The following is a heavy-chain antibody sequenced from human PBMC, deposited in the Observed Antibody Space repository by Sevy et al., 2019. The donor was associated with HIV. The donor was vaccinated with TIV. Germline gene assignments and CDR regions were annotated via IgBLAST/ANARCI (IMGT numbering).Heavy chain of an antibody. CDR2: IWYDESNK. CDR1: GFTFSSYG. CDR3: ARDRSSSSLDY. Sequence: GGSLRLSCAASGFTFSSYGMHWVRQAPGKGLEWVAVIWYDESNKYYADSVKGRFTISRDNSKNTLYLQMNSLRAEDTAVYYCARDRSSSSLDYWGQGTLVTVSS. D-gene: IGHD6-6*01. J-gene: IGHJ4*02. V-gene: IGHV3-33*01.